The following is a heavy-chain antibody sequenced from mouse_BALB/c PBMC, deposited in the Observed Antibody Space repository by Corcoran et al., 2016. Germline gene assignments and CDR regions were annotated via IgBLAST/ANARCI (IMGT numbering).Heavy chain of an antibody. Sequence: EEQKNGEAVGITCKASGYNFTTGGMQWVHKMKGKGGKWIGWINTHSGGPKYEEDFKGRFAFSLETYASTAYLEISNLKSEDTATDFGSRGFYCNLDYWGQGTTLTVSS. D-gene: IGHD2-1*01. CDR1: GYNFTTGG. V-gene: IGHV9-4*02. CDR3: SRGFYCNLDY. J-gene: IGHJ2*01. CDR2: INTHSGGP.